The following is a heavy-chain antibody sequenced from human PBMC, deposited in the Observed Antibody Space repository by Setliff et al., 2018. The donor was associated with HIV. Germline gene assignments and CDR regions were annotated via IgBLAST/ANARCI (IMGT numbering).Heavy chain of an antibody. CDR2: TRNKVNSYTT. CDR3: ARGRLLWSGSYYYYYMDV. V-gene: IGHV3-72*01. D-gene: IGHD3-10*01. J-gene: IGHJ6*03. CDR1: GFSFNNAW. Sequence: PGGSLRLSCAASGFSFNNAWMSGVRQAPGKGLAWVGSTRNKVNSYTTEYAASVKGRFTISRDDSKNSLYLQMNSLKTEDTAVYYCARGRLLWSGSYYYYYMDVWGKGTTVTVSS.